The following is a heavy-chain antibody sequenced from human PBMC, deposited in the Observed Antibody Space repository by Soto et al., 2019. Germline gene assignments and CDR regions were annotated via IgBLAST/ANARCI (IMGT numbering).Heavy chain of an antibody. D-gene: IGHD2-2*01. CDR3: VRASMPKAHFDS. J-gene: IGHJ4*02. CDR2: MHTSGST. CDR1: GGSIRGYY. V-gene: IGHV4-4*07. Sequence: SETLSLTCTVSGGSIRGYYWSWIRQSAGMGLEWIGRMHTSGSTNYNPSLKSRVTISVDMSKNQISLKLTSVTAADTALYYCVRASMPKAHFDSWGQGALVTVSS.